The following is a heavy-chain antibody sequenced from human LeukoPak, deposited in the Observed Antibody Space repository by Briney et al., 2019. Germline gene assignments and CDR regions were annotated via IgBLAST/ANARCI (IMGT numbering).Heavy chain of an antibody. D-gene: IGHD3-3*01. CDR2: ISSSSTII. CDR3: AKVGRLLRFLEWPNWFDP. J-gene: IGHJ5*02. V-gene: IGHV3-48*01. Sequence: GGSLRLSCAASGFTFSNYGMNWVRQAPGKGLEWVSYISSSSTIIYYADSVQGRFTISRDNSKNTLYLQMNSLRAEDTAVYYCAKVGRLLRFLEWPNWFDPWGQGTLVTVSS. CDR1: GFTFSNYG.